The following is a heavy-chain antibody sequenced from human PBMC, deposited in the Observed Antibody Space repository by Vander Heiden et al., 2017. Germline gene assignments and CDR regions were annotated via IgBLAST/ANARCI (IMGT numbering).Heavy chain of an antibody. J-gene: IGHJ5*02. CDR2: ISSSSSYI. Sequence: EVQLVESGGGLVKPGGSLRLSCAASGFTFSSYSMNWVRQAPGKGLEWVSSISSSSSYIYYADAVKCRFTISRDNAKNSLYLQMNSLRAEDTAVYYCARDRGDFGSGDKWFDPWGQGTLVTVSS. CDR3: ARDRGDFGSGDKWFDP. D-gene: IGHD3-3*01. V-gene: IGHV3-21*01. CDR1: GFTFSSYS.